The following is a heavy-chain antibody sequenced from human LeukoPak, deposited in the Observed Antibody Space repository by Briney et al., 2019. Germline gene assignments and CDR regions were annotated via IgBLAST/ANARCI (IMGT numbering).Heavy chain of an antibody. CDR3: AKDNGYGLAAADTLGYFDY. CDR1: GFTFNIYA. D-gene: IGHD6-13*01. CDR2: ISGSGGTT. V-gene: IGHV3-23*01. J-gene: IGHJ4*02. Sequence: QPGGSLRLSCAAFGFTFNIYAMTWVRQAPGKGLEWVSAISGSGGTTHSTDSVKGRFTISRDNSKNTLYLQMNSLRAEDTAVYYCAKDNGYGLAAADTLGYFDYWGQGTLVTVSS.